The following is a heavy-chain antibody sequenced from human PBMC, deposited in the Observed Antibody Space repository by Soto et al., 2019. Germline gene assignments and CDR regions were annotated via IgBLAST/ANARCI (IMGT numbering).Heavy chain of an antibody. CDR3: VIGLRDYYHYVMDV. J-gene: IGHJ6*02. CDR2: ISWNSGSI. CDR1: GLTFDDYA. V-gene: IGHV3-9*01. D-gene: IGHD2-15*01. Sequence: GGYLILSCAASGLTFDDYAMHWVRQAPGKGLEWVSGISWNSGSIGYADSVKGRFTISRDNAKNSLYLQMNSLRAEDTALYYCVIGLRDYYHYVMDVCGQGTTVTVS.